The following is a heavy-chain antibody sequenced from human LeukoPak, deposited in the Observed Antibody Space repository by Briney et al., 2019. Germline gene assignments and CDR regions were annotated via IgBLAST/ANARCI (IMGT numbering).Heavy chain of an antibody. CDR1: GAPLSSYY. CDR2: IYYDGST. J-gene: IGHJ4*02. D-gene: IGHD2-21*01. CDR3: ARSRVIGASPYYCDY. V-gene: IGHV4-59*01. Sequence: PSETLSLTCTASGAPLSSYYWSWIRQSPGKGLEWIGYIYYDGSTNYNPSLQSRVTISVDTSKNQFSVKLKSVTAADTAVYYCARSRVIGASPYYCDYWGQGTLVTVSS.